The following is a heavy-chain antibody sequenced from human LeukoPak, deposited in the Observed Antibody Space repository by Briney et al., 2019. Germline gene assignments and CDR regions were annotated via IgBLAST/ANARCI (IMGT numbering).Heavy chain of an antibody. CDR2: ISSSSYI. D-gene: IGHD1-14*01. J-gene: IGHJ4*02. V-gene: IGHV3-21*01. CDR3: ARTPGLVPEFDY. Sequence: GGSLRLSCAASGFTFSSYSMNWVRQAPRKGLEWVSSISSSSYIYYADSVKGRFTISRDNAKNSLYLQMNSLRAEDTAVYYCARTPGLVPEFDYWGQGTLVTVSS. CDR1: GFTFSSYS.